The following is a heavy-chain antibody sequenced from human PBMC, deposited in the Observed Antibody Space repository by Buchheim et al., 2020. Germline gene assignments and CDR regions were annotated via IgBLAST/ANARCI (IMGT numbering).Heavy chain of an antibody. V-gene: IGHV4-59*08. D-gene: IGHD2-15*01. CDR2: IYYSGST. CDR1: GGSISSYY. Sequence: QVQLQESGPGLVKPSETLSLTCTVSGGSISSYYWSWIRQPPGKGLEWIGYIYYSGSTYYNPSLKSRVTISVDTSKNQFSLKLSSVTAADTAGYYCASEKSLGYCSGGSCYRELYFDYWGQGTL. CDR3: ASEKSLGYCSGGSCYRELYFDY. J-gene: IGHJ4*02.